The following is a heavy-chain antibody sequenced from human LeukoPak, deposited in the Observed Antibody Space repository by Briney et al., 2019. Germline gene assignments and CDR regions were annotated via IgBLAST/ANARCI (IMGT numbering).Heavy chain of an antibody. Sequence: PGGSLRLSCAASGFTFSNYAMSWVRQAPGKGLEWVSTFSFNGITTYYADSAKGRFTISRDNSKNTVYLQMNNLRAEDTAVYYCAKGGYSSGRYFYYYMDVWGEGTTVTVSS. D-gene: IGHD5-18*01. J-gene: IGHJ6*03. CDR2: FSFNGITT. CDR1: GFTFSNYA. V-gene: IGHV3-23*01. CDR3: AKGGYSSGRYFYYYMDV.